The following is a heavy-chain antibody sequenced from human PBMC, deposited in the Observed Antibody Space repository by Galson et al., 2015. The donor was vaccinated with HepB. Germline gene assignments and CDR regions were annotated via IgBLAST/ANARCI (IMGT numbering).Heavy chain of an antibody. Sequence: SLRLSCAASGFTFSSYGMHWVRQAPGKGLEWVAVISYDGSNKYYADSVKSRFTISRDNSKNTLYLQMNSLRAEDTAVYYCAKDIVVVEGMDVWGQGTTVTVSS. CDR3: AKDIVVVEGMDV. D-gene: IGHD2-15*01. CDR1: GFTFSSYG. CDR2: ISYDGSNK. V-gene: IGHV3-30*18. J-gene: IGHJ6*02.